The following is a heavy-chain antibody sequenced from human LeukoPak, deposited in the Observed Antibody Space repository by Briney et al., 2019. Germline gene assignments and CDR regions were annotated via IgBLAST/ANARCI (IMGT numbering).Heavy chain of an antibody. CDR2: ISSSSSYI. D-gene: IGHD3-10*01. V-gene: IGHV3-21*01. CDR3: AGPRAELGWFDP. J-gene: IGHJ5*02. Sequence: PGGSLRLSCAASGFTFSSYSMNWVRQAPGKGLEWVSSISSSSSYIYYADSVKGRFTISRDNAKNSLYLQMNSLRAEDTAVYYCAGPRAELGWFDPWGQGTLVTVSS. CDR1: GFTFSSYS.